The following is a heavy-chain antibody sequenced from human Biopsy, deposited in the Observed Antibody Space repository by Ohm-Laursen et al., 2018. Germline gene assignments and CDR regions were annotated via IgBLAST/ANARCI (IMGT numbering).Heavy chain of an antibody. Sequence: GTLSLTCAVSGGSFTGHYWTWIRQPPGKGLEWIGHISHTGYTSYKSSLKSRVTISLDTSRKHFSLRLTSLAAADTAVYYCARGSNEYGGLYFPHWGQGTLVTASS. V-gene: IGHV4-59*11. J-gene: IGHJ1*01. CDR1: GGSFTGHY. D-gene: IGHD4-23*01. CDR3: ARGSNEYGGLYFPH. CDR2: ISHTGYT.